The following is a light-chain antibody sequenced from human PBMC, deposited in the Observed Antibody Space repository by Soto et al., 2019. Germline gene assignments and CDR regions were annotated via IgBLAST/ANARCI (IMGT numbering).Light chain of an antibody. CDR2: GAS. CDR1: QSVYSTY. CDR3: SQYCSSPAN. Sequence: EIVLTKSPGTLSLSPGERATLSCRASQSVYSTYLAWYRQKPGQAPRLLIYGASSRTTGTPDRFSGGGSGTSFSQTISTLEPADVAVDYCSQYCSSPANFGQGNKLEIK. V-gene: IGKV3-20*01. J-gene: IGKJ2*01.